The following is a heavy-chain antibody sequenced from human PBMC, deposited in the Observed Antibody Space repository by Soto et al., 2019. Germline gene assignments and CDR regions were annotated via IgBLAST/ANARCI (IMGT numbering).Heavy chain of an antibody. CDR3: ARDRCSSTSCLQYYFDY. CDR2: IIPILGIA. D-gene: IGHD2-2*01. J-gene: IGHJ4*02. CDR1: GGTFSSYT. Sequence: GASVKVSCKASGGTFSSYTISWVRQAPGQGLEWMGRIIPILGIANYAQKFQGRVMITADKSTSTAYMELSSLRSEDTAVYYCARDRCSSTSCLQYYFDYWGQGTLVTVSS. V-gene: IGHV1-69*04.